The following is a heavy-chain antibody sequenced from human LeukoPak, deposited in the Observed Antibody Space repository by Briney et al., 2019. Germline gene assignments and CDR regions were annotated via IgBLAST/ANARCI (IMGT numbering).Heavy chain of an antibody. Sequence: PSETLSLTCAVSGGSISSSNWWSWVRQPPGKGLEWFGYISYSGTTNYNPSLKSRVAMSMDTSKNQFSLELNSVTAADTAVYYCASLWGSGSGPPKYYFDHWGQGTPVTVSS. CDR3: ASLWGSGSGPPKYYFDH. J-gene: IGHJ4*02. V-gene: IGHV4-4*02. CDR1: GGSISSSNW. CDR2: ISYSGTT. D-gene: IGHD5-12*01.